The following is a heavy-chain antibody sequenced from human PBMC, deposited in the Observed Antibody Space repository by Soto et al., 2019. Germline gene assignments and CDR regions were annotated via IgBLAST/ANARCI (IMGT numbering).Heavy chain of an antibody. J-gene: IGHJ4*02. Sequence: GGSLRLSCAASGFRFSDHYMTWIRQAPGKGLEWVSKISGGGTNTYYADSVKGRFTVSRDNAKNSLYLQMNSLRAEDTAVYYCASDPYHYGSGFWGQGTLVTAPQ. CDR3: ASDPYHYGSGF. CDR1: GFRFSDHY. V-gene: IGHV3-11*01. D-gene: IGHD3-10*01. CDR2: ISGGGTNT.